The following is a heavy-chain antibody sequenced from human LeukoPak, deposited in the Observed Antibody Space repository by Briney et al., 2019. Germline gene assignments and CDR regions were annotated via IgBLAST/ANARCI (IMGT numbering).Heavy chain of an antibody. Sequence: ASVKISCKASGYTFSGHYMHWVRQAPGQGLEWMGWINANSGDTNYAQKFQGRVTMTRDTSISTAYMELSRLRSDDTAVYYCASKWVTYYYNSSAYHYPTDVFDIWGQGTMVTVSS. CDR2: INANSGDT. CDR1: GYTFSGHY. D-gene: IGHD3-22*01. CDR3: ASKWVTYYYNSSAYHYPTDVFDI. J-gene: IGHJ3*02. V-gene: IGHV1-2*02.